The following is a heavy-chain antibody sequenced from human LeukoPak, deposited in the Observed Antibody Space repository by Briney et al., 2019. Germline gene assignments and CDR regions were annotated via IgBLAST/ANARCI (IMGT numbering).Heavy chain of an antibody. Sequence: ASVKVSCKASGGTFSSYAISWVRQAPGQGLEWMGWVNPNSGNTGYAQKFQGRVTMTRNTSISTAYMELSSLRSEDTAVYYCARSYFRDQKFDPWGQGTLVTVSS. J-gene: IGHJ5*02. V-gene: IGHV1-8*02. CDR2: VNPNSGNT. D-gene: IGHD3-10*01. CDR1: GGTFSSYA. CDR3: ARSYFRDQKFDP.